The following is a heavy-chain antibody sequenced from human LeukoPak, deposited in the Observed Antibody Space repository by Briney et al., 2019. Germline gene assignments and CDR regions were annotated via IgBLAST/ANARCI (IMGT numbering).Heavy chain of an antibody. D-gene: IGHD2-2*01. CDR1: GFTFSSYW. V-gene: IGHV3-7*05. CDR3: ARDQRYCSSSSCPWEPFDY. Sequence: GGSLRLSCAASGFTFSSYWMSWVRQAPGKGLEWVANIKQDGSEKYYVDSVKGRFTISRDNAKNSLYLQMNSLRAEDTAVYYCARDQRYCSSSSCPWEPFDYWGQGTLVTASS. J-gene: IGHJ4*02. CDR2: IKQDGSEK.